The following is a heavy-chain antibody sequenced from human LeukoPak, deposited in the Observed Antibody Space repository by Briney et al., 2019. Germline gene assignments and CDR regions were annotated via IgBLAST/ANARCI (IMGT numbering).Heavy chain of an antibody. CDR1: GFTFDDYA. Sequence: GGSLRLSCAASGFTFDDYAMHWVRQAPGKGLEWVSGISWNSGSIGYADSVKGRFTISRDNAKNSLYLQMNSLRAEDMALYYCAKGGQYQLQSGWFDPWGQGTLVPVSS. D-gene: IGHD2-2*01. CDR2: ISWNSGSI. CDR3: AKGGQYQLQSGWFDP. V-gene: IGHV3-9*03. J-gene: IGHJ5*02.